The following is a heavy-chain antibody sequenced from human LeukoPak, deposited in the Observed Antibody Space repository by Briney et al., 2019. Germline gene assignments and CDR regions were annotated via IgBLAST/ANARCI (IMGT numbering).Heavy chain of an antibody. J-gene: IGHJ4*02. CDR2: IDTSSGPI. V-gene: IGHV3-48*04. CDR3: VRGGLDH. Sequence: GSLRLSCVASGFTFSGYSMNWVRQTRGKGLEWISYIDTSSGPIYHADSVKGRFSTSRDNAKNSVYLQMNSLRADDTAMYYCVRGGLDHWGQGALVTVSS. CDR1: GFTFSGYS. D-gene: IGHD5-12*01.